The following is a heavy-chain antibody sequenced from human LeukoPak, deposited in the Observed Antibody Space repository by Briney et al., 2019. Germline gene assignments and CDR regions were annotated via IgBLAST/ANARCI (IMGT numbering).Heavy chain of an antibody. J-gene: IGHJ2*01. CDR2: IYYSGST. CDR3: ARDQGHEWYFDL. V-gene: IGHV4-39*07. CDR1: GGSISSSSYY. Sequence: PSETLSLTCTVSGGSISSSSYYWGWIRQPPGKGLEWIGSIYYSGSTYYNPSLKSRVTKSVDTSKNQFSLKLSSVTAADTAVYYCARDQGHEWYFDLWGRGTLVTVSS.